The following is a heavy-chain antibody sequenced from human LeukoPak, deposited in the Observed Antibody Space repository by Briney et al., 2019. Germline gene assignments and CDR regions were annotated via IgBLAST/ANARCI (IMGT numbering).Heavy chain of an antibody. CDR2: INPSGDNT. V-gene: IGHV1-46*01. CDR1: GYTFTSHC. D-gene: IGHD3-10*01. J-gene: IGHJ6*02. CDR3: ARGRGDGSGSHAPKADFYCMDV. Sequence: ASVKVSCKASGYTFTSHCVHWVRQAPGQGLEWMGIINPSGDNTNYAQSFQGRVTMTRDTSTSTVYMELSSLRSEDTAVYYCARGRGDGSGSHAPKADFYCMDVWGQGTTVTVSS.